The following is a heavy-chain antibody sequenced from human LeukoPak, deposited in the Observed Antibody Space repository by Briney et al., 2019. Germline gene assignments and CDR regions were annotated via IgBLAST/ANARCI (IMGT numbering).Heavy chain of an antibody. Sequence: SETLSLTCTVSGGSISSYYWSWIRQPAGKGLEWIGRIYTSGSTNYNPSLKSRVTMSVDTSKNQISLKLSSVTAADTAVYYCASSQWLASYYYYGMDVWGQGTTVTVSS. CDR2: IYTSGST. D-gene: IGHD5-12*01. CDR1: GGSISSYY. V-gene: IGHV4-4*07. J-gene: IGHJ6*02. CDR3: ASSQWLASYYYYGMDV.